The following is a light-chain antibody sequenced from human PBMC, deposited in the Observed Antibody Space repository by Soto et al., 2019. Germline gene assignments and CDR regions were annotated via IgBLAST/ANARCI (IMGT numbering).Light chain of an antibody. CDR1: GRDIGAYDY. Sequence: QSALTQPASVSGSPGQSITISCTGSGRDIGAYDYVSWYQQHPGKAPKLLIYGVKNRPPGGSYRFSASKSAFTASLTISGLQAEDEDHSYCSSYTTSYFYVFGPGTKLTVL. CDR3: SSYTTSYFYV. V-gene: IGLV2-14*01. CDR2: GVK. J-gene: IGLJ1*01.